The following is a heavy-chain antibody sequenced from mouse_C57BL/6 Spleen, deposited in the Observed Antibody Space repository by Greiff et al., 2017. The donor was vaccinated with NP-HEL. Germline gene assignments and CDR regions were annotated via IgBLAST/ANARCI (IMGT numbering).Heavy chain of an antibody. CDR3: AREGVLRRDAMDY. Sequence: EVKLVESGPGLVKPSQSLSLTCSVTGYSITSGYYWNWIRQFPGNKLEWMGYISYDGSNNYNPSLKNRISITRDTSKNQFFLKLNSVTTEDTATYYCAREGVLRRDAMDYWGQGTSVTVSS. CDR2: ISYDGSN. D-gene: IGHD2-4*01. CDR1: GYSITSGYY. J-gene: IGHJ4*01. V-gene: IGHV3-6*01.